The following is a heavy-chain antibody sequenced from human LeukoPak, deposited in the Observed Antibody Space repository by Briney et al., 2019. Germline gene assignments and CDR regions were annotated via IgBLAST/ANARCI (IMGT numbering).Heavy chain of an antibody. D-gene: IGHD4-17*01. V-gene: IGHV3-23*01. CDR1: GFTFSSYS. CDR2: ISGSGGST. J-gene: IGHJ4*02. CDR3: AKSFGYGDSSFDY. Sequence: GGSLRLSCAASGFTFSSYSMNWVRQAPGKGLEWVSAISGSGGSTYYADSVKGRFTISRDNSKNTLYLQMNSLRAEDTAVYYCAKSFGYGDSSFDYWGQGTLVTVSS.